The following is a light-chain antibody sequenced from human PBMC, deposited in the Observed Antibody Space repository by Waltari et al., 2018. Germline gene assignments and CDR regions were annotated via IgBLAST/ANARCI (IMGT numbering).Light chain of an antibody. Sequence: DIVMTLSPDSLAVSLGERATINCKSSQSVLYSPNNKNYLAWYQQKPGQPPKMLIYWASTRESGVPDRFSGSGSGTDFTLTISSLQAEDVAVYYCQQYYTIPVTFGQGTKVEIK. CDR3: QQYYTIPVT. CDR1: QSVLYSPNNKNY. J-gene: IGKJ1*01. V-gene: IGKV4-1*01. CDR2: WAS.